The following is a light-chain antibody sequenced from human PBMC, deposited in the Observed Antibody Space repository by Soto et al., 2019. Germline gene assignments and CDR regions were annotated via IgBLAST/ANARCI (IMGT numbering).Light chain of an antibody. CDR3: LQRSDWPLT. Sequence: EIVLTQSPATLSLSPGERATLSCRASQSVSTYLAWYQQKPGQAPRLLIYDASNRATGIPARFSGSGSGTDFALTISSLEPEDFAVSYCLQRSDWPLTFGPGTKVDIK. J-gene: IGKJ3*01. V-gene: IGKV3-11*01. CDR1: QSVSTY. CDR2: DAS.